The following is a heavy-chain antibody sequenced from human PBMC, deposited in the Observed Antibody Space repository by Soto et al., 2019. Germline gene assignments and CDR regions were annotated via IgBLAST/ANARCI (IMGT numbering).Heavy chain of an antibody. V-gene: IGHV5-51*01. Sequence: GESLKISCKGSGYRFTGYWIAWVRQMPGKGLEWMGIIYPGDSDTRYSPSFQGQVTISVDKSTSTAYLQWSSLKASDTAIYYCARRLSGPKEEYNAYYFYGLDVWGQGTTVTVSS. J-gene: IGHJ6*02. CDR2: IYPGDSDT. CDR1: GYRFTGYW. D-gene: IGHD1-1*01. CDR3: ARRLSGPKEEYNAYYFYGLDV.